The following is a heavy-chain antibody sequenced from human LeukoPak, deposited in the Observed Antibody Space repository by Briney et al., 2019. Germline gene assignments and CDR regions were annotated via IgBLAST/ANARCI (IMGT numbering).Heavy chain of an antibody. CDR2: IYYSRST. CDR3: ARDTQFYYDSSGYYQGDAFDI. CDR1: GVSISSYY. Sequence: SETLSLTCTVSGVSISSYYWSWLRQPPGKGLEWIGYIYYSRSTNYNPSLKSRVTISVDTSKNQFSLKLSSVTAADTAVYYCARDTQFYYDSSGYYQGDAFDIWGQGTMVTVSS. V-gene: IGHV4-59*01. D-gene: IGHD3-22*01. J-gene: IGHJ3*02.